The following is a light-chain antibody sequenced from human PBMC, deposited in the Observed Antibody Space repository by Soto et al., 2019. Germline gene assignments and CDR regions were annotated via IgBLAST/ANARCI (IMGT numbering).Light chain of an antibody. V-gene: IGKV1-33*01. J-gene: IGKJ4*01. Sequence: DIQMTQSPSTLSASVGDRVTITCRASQSISSWLAWYQQKPGKAPKLLIYDASNLQTGVSSRFSGSGSETDFTFTISGLQPEDIATYYCQQYDNLPLTFGGGTKVDIK. CDR3: QQYDNLPLT. CDR2: DAS. CDR1: QSISSW.